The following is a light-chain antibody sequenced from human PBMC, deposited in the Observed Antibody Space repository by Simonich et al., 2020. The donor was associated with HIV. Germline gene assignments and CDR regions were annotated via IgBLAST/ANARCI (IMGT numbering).Light chain of an antibody. V-gene: IGKV3-11*01. CDR3: QQRSNYPIT. CDR2: DAS. J-gene: IGKJ5*01. Sequence: EIVLTQSPATLSLSPGERATLSCRASQSVSSYLAWYQQKPGQAPRLRIYDASNRATGIPARFSGSGSGTDFTLTISSLEPEDFAVYYCQQRSNYPITFGQGTRLEIK. CDR1: QSVSSY.